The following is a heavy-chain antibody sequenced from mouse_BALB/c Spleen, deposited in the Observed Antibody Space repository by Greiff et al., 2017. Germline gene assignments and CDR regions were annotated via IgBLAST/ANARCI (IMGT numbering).Heavy chain of an antibody. CDR1: GYTFTDYN. V-gene: IGHV1S29*02. D-gene: IGHD3-3*01. J-gene: IGHJ2*01. CDR2: IYPYNGGT. CDR3: ARSWLYYFDY. Sequence: VQLQQSGPELVKPGASVKISCKASGYTFTDYNMHWVKQSHGKSLEWIGYIYPYNGGTGYNQKFESKATLTVDNSSSTAYMELRSLTSEDSAVYYCARSWLYYFDYWGQGTTLTVSS.